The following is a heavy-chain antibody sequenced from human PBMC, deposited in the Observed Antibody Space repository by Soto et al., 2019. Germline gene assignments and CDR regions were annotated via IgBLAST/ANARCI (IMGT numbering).Heavy chain of an antibody. D-gene: IGHD3-9*01. CDR3: ARDEGGILTGYYCY. Sequence: VQLVESGGGVVQPGRSLRLSCAASGFTFSSYAMHWVRQAPGKGLEWVAVISYDGSNKYYADSVKGRFTISRDNSKNTLYLQMNSLRAEDTAVYYCARDEGGILTGYYCYWGQGTLVTVSS. V-gene: IGHV3-30-3*01. J-gene: IGHJ4*02. CDR1: GFTFSSYA. CDR2: ISYDGSNK.